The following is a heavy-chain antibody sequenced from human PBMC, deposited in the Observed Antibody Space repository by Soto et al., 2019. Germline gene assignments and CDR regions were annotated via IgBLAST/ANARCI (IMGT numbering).Heavy chain of an antibody. D-gene: IGHD3-22*01. V-gene: IGHV1-18*01. J-gene: IGHJ6*02. CDR2: ISAYNGNT. CDR1: GYTFTSYG. CDR3: ARDMRRITMIVVVRPPYGMDV. Sequence: ASVKVSCKASGYTFTSYGISWVRQAPGQGLEWMGWISAYNGNTNYAQKLQGRVTMTTDTSTSTAYMELRSLRSDDTALYYCARDMRRITMIVVVRPPYGMDVWGQGTTVTVS.